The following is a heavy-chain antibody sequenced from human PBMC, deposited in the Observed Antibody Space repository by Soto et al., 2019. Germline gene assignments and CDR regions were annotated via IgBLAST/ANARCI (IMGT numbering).Heavy chain of an antibody. CDR2: INGRSNYK. J-gene: IGHJ4*02. Sequence: EVQLVESGGGLVAPGGSLILSCVASGFALTTYTMNWVRQAPGTGLEWVSSINGRSNYKYYSDSVKGRFTVSRDNAQNSLFLQMSRLGPADTAVYYCVREDGVVGASSAFDSWGQGTLVTVS. V-gene: IGHV3-21*02. D-gene: IGHD1-26*01. CDR3: VREDGVVGASSAFDS. CDR1: GFALTTYT.